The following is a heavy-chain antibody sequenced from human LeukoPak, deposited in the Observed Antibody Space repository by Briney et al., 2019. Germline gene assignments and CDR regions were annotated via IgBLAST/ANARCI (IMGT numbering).Heavy chain of an antibody. V-gene: IGHV4-59*01. Sequence: SETLSLTCTISGDSINNYYWNWIRQPPGRGLDWIGYIYYSGSTNYNPSLKSRVTISVDTSKNQFSLKLTSVTAADTAVYYCARGESGGSGWFDPWGQGTLVTVSS. CDR2: IYYSGST. D-gene: IGHD2-15*01. J-gene: IGHJ5*02. CDR3: ARGESGGSGWFDP. CDR1: GDSINNYY.